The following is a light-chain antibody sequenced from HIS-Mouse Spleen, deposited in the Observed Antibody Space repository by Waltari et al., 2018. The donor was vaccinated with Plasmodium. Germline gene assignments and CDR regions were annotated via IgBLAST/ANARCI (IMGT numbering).Light chain of an antibody. Sequence: IRMTQSPSSFSASTGDRVTITCRASQGISSYLAWYQQKPGKAPKLLIYAASTLQSGVPSRFSGSGSGTDFTLTISCLQSEDFATYYCRQYYSYPLTFGGGTKVEIK. J-gene: IGKJ4*01. CDR1: QGISSY. CDR2: AAS. CDR3: RQYYSYPLT. V-gene: IGKV1-8*01.